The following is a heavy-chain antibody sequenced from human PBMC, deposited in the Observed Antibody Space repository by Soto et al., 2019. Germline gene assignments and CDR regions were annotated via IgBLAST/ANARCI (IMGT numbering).Heavy chain of an antibody. Sequence: EVQLLESGGGLVQPWGSLRLSCAASGFTFNAYAMTWVRQAPGKGLEWVSAIGGSGGNRYYAASVKGRFTISRDNSKHTVDLQMSRLRVEDTAVYYCARVASDYINSVDHWGQGILVTVSS. CDR2: IGGSGGNR. J-gene: IGHJ4*02. D-gene: IGHD4-4*01. CDR1: GFTFNAYA. CDR3: ARVASDYINSVDH. V-gene: IGHV3-23*01.